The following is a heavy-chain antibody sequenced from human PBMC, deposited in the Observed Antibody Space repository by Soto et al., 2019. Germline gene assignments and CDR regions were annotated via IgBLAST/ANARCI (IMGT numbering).Heavy chain of an antibody. CDR1: GYTFTTHG. J-gene: IGHJ5*02. Sequence: QVQLVQSGAEVKKPGASVKVSCKASGYTFTTHGISWVRQVPGQGLEWMGWVRGDNGHTNYAQSLQGRVTMTTDTSTNTDYMVRRRLRSDATVVYYCARDLGYCRSGPGYREWGDPWGQGTLVTVSS. V-gene: IGHV1-18*01. D-gene: IGHD2-2*01. CDR3: ARDLGYCRSGPGYREWGDP. CDR2: VRGDNGHT.